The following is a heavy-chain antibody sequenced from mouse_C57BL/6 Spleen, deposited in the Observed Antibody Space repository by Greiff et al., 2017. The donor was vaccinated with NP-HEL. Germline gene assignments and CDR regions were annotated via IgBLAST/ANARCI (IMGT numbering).Heavy chain of an antibody. CDR3: ARSGYSNFYYAMDD. V-gene: IGHV1-80*01. J-gene: IGHJ4*01. CDR1: GYAFSSYW. D-gene: IGHD2-5*01. Sequence: QQSGAELVKPGASVKISCKASGYAFSSYWMNWVKQRPGKGLEWIGQIYPGDGDTNYNGKFKGKATLTADKSSSTAYMQLSSLTSEDSAVYFCARSGYSNFYYAMDDWGQGTSVTVSS. CDR2: IYPGDGDT.